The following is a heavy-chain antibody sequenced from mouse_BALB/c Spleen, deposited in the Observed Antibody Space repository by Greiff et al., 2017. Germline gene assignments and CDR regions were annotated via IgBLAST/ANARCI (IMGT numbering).Heavy chain of an antibody. CDR2: ISYDGSN. CDR1: GYSITSGYY. CDR3: ASYDYDGDYYAMDY. V-gene: IGHV3-6*02. Sequence: DVKLVESGPGLVKPSQSLSLTCSVTGYSITSGYYWNWIRQFPGNKLEWMGYISYDGSNNYNPSLKNRISITRDTSKNQFFLKLNSVTTEDTATYYCASYDYDGDYYAMDYWGQGTSVTVSS. D-gene: IGHD2-4*01. J-gene: IGHJ4*01.